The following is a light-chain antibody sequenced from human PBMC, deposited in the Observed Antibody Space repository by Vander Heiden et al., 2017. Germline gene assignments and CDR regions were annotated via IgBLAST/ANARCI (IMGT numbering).Light chain of an antibody. CDR3: QQFNSYPLLT. Sequence: AIQLTQSPSPLSASVGDRVTITCRASQGISSALAWYQQTPGKAPRLLIYGASSLETGVPSRFSGSGSGTDFTLTITSLQPEDFATYYCQQFNSYPLLTFGGGTKVEI. V-gene: IGKV1-13*02. CDR2: GAS. CDR1: QGISSA. J-gene: IGKJ4*01.